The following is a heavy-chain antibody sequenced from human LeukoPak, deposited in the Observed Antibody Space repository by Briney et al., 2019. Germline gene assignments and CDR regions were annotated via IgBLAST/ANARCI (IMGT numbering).Heavy chain of an antibody. CDR3: ARVSRSTIYYYYMDV. V-gene: IGHV4-34*01. CDR1: GGSFSGYY. D-gene: IGHD5-24*01. J-gene: IGHJ6*03. Sequence: SEILSLTCAVYGGSFSGYYWSWIRQPPGKGLEWIGEINHSGSTNYNPSLKSRVTISVDTSKNQFSLKLGSVTAADTAVYYCARVSRSTIYYYYMDVWGKGTTVTVSS. CDR2: INHSGST.